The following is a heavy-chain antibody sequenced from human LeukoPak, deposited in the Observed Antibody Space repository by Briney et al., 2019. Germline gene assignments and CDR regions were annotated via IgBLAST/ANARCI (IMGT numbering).Heavy chain of an antibody. CDR3: TTEIYYYDSSGYCPFDY. Sequence: PGGSLRLSCAASGXTFSNAWMSWVRQAPGKGLEWVGRIKSKTDGGTTDYAAPVKGRFTISRDDSKNTLYLQMNSLKTEDTAVYYCTTEIYYYDSSGYCPFDYWGQGTLVTVSS. CDR2: IKSKTDGGTT. V-gene: IGHV3-15*01. D-gene: IGHD3-22*01. J-gene: IGHJ4*02. CDR1: GXTFSNAW.